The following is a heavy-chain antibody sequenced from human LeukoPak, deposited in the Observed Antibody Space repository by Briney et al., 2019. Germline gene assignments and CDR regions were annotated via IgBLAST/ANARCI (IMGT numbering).Heavy chain of an antibody. CDR2: INPSGGST. J-gene: IGHJ5*02. CDR3: ATWCRGGTS. Sequence: ASLKGSCKASGYTFTSDYMHWVRQTPVQGLVWMGIINPSGGSTSYAQKFQGRVTLSRDTSTSTDYMEMSSVRSVDTAVYYSATWCRGGTSWSEGSLV. D-gene: IGHD4/OR15-4a*01. V-gene: IGHV1-46*01. CDR1: GYTFTSDY.